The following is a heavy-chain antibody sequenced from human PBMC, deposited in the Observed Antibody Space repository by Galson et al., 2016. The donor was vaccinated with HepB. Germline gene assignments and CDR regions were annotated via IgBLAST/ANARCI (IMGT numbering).Heavy chain of an antibody. Sequence: SLRLSCAASGFPFSSYSINWVRQAPGKGLEWVSYIGRSSTTIFYADAVMGRFTISRDNAKNSVYLQMKSVRVEDTAVYYCARGQDGFSIINYYGMDVWGQGTTVTVSS. CDR3: ARGQDGFSIINYYGMDV. J-gene: IGHJ6*02. CDR2: IGRSSTTI. CDR1: GFPFSSYS. V-gene: IGHV3-48*01. D-gene: IGHD3-10*01.